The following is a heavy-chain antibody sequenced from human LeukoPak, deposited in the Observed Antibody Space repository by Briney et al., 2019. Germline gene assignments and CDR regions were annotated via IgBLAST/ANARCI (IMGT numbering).Heavy chain of an antibody. Sequence: ASVKVSCKASGYTFTSYGISWVRQAPGQGLEWMGWISAYNGNTHYAPKVQGRVTMTTDTSTSTAYMELRSLRSDDTAVYYCARDRWSGSYYNFDYWGQGTLVTVSS. CDR2: ISAYNGNT. D-gene: IGHD1-26*01. V-gene: IGHV1-18*01. CDR3: ARDRWSGSYYNFDY. CDR1: GYTFTSYG. J-gene: IGHJ4*02.